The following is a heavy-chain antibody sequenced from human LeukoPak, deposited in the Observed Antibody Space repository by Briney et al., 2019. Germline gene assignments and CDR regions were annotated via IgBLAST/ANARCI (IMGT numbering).Heavy chain of an antibody. CDR2: ISSSSSTI. CDR3: AKDSELLLWFGEGFFDY. CDR1: GFTFSSYN. V-gene: IGHV3-48*01. D-gene: IGHD3-10*01. J-gene: IGHJ4*02. Sequence: GGSLRLSCAASGFTFSSYNMNWVRQAPGKGLEWVSYISSSSSTIYYADSVKGRFTISRDNSKNTLYLQMNSLRAEDTAVYYCAKDSELLLWFGEGFFDYWGQGTLVTVSS.